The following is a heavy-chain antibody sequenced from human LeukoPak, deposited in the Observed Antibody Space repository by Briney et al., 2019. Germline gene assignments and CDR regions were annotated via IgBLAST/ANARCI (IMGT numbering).Heavy chain of an antibody. CDR1: GFTFSSYA. V-gene: IGHV3-23*01. Sequence: GGSLRLSCAASGFTFSSYAMNWVRQAPGKGLEWVSTISGSGGSTYYADSVKGRFTISRDNSKNTLYLQMNSLRAEDTAVYYCTTDYLDIVATTSGAFDIWGQGTMVTVSS. CDR3: TTDYLDIVATTSGAFDI. CDR2: ISGSGGST. D-gene: IGHD5-12*01. J-gene: IGHJ3*02.